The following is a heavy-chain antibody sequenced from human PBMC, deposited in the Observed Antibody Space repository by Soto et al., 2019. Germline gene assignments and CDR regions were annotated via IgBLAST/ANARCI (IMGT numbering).Heavy chain of an antibody. Sequence: SVKVSCKASGYTFTSSGISWVRQARGQRPEWIGWIIGGSGNTNYAQKFQERVTITTDMSTSTAYMELSSLRSEDTAVYYCARHHPYSGSLTYWSQGTLVTVSS. CDR2: IIGGSGNT. CDR3: ARHHPYSGSLTY. D-gene: IGHD1-26*01. J-gene: IGHJ4*02. V-gene: IGHV1-58*02. CDR1: GYTFTSSG.